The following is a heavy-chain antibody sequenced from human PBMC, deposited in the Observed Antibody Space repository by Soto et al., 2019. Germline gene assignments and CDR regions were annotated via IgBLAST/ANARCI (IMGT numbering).Heavy chain of an antibody. CDR1: GDSVSSNDAT. J-gene: IGHJ5*01. Sequence: QVQLQQSGPVLVKPSQTLSLTCAISGDSVSSNDATWHWIRQSPSRGLEWLGRTYYRSRWQTDYAKSVKSRISINPDTSNNQVSLQLNSVTPGDTAVYYCARLIGNSWLDSWGQGTLVTVSS. D-gene: IGHD3-16*01. V-gene: IGHV6-1*01. CDR2: TYYRSRWQT. CDR3: ARLIGNSWLDS.